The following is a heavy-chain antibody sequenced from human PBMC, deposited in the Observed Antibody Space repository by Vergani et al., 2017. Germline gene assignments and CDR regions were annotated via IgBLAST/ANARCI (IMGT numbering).Heavy chain of an antibody. Sequence: EVQLAQPGAEAKEPGESLKISCKASGYSFTNNWIGWVRQMPGKGLEWMGIIYPSDSDTRYSPSFQCQVTISVDKSISTAYLQWSSLKASDTAIYYCARHLTIFGVVDYWGQGTLVTVSS. CDR2: IYPSDSDT. V-gene: IGHV5-51*01. D-gene: IGHD3-3*01. CDR1: GYSFTNNW. CDR3: ARHLTIFGVVDY. J-gene: IGHJ4*02.